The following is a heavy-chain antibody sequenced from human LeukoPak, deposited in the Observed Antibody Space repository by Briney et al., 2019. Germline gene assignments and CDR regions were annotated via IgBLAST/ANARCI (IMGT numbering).Heavy chain of an antibody. CDR2: ISGSGGST. CDR1: GFTFSSYA. CDR3: AKGTVAGTRGAAGTH. V-gene: IGHV3-23*01. J-gene: IGHJ4*02. Sequence: GGSLRLSCAASGFTFSSYAMSWVRQAPGKGLEWVSAISGSGGSTYYADSVKGRFTISRDNSKNTLYLQMNSLRAEDTAVYYCAKGTVAGTRGAAGTHWGQGTLVTVSS. D-gene: IGHD6-19*01.